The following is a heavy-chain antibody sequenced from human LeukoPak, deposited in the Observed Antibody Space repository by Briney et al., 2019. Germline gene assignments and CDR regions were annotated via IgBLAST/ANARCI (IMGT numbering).Heavy chain of an antibody. J-gene: IGHJ4*02. CDR2: ISYDGSNK. Sequence: PGGSLRLSCAASGFTFSSYAMHWVRQAPGKGLEWVAVISYDGSNKYYADSVKGRFTISRDNSKNTLYLQMNGLRAEDTAVYYCARAYSGYELYFDYWGQGSLVTVSS. D-gene: IGHD5-12*01. V-gene: IGHV3-30*04. CDR1: GFTFSSYA. CDR3: ARAYSGYELYFDY.